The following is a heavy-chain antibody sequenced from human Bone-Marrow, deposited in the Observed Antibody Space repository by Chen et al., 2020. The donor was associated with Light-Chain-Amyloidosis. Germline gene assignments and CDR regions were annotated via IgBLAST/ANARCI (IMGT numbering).Heavy chain of an antibody. CDR1: AGSINSASYY. D-gene: IGHD2-2*02. V-gene: IGHV4-31*03. CDR2: MYYRWST. CDR3: ARATVVTSAIGFFDS. Sequence: QVQLQESGPGLVKPSQTLPLTCTVSAGSINSASYYWGWIRQHPGKGLEWIGYMYYRWSTYYNPSLGSRVTISLDTSQNQFSLRLNSVTAADTAVYYCARATVVTSAIGFFDSWGQGTLVTVSS. J-gene: IGHJ4*02.